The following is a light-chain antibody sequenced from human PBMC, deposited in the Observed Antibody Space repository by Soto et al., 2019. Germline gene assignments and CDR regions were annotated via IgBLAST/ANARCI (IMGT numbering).Light chain of an antibody. CDR2: DAS. CDR3: QHYTDSPPSYT. J-gene: IGKJ2*01. CDR1: QSVTSTS. Sequence: EIVLTQSPGTLSLSPGERATLSCRASQSVTSTSLAWYRQKPGQAPSLLMYDASSRATDIPARISGSGSGTDFTLTISSLEPEDFAVYYCQHYTDSPPSYTFGQGTKLEIK. V-gene: IGKV3-20*01.